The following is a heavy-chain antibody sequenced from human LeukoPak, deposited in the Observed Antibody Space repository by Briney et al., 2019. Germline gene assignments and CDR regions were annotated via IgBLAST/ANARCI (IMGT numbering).Heavy chain of an antibody. CDR3: AREAKVVTAPDY. J-gene: IGHJ4*02. CDR2: IWYDGSGK. D-gene: IGHD2-21*02. CDR1: GFTFSAYG. V-gene: IGHV3-30*02. Sequence: QTGGSLRLSCAASGFTFSAYGMHWVRQAPGKGLEWVAIIWYDGSGKYYADSVKGRFTISRDNSKNTLYLQMNSLRAEDTAVYYCAREAKVVTAPDYWGQGTLVTVSS.